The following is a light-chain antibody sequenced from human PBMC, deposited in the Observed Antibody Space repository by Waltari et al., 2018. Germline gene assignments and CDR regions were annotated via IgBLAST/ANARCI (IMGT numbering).Light chain of an antibody. J-gene: IGLJ1*01. CDR2: DVI. Sequence: SALTQPASVSGSPGQSITISCTGTSSDVGGYNSVSWYQQHPGKAPKLMIYDVIKRPSGVSNRFSGSKSGNAASLTISGLQAEDEADYYCSSYTSSSTIHFGTGTKVTVL. V-gene: IGLV2-14*03. CDR1: SSDVGGYNS. CDR3: SSYTSSSTIH.